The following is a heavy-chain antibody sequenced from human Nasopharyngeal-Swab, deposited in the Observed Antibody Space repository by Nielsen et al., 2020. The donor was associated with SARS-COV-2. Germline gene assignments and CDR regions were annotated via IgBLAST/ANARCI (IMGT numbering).Heavy chain of an antibody. CDR3: AKYAHYDFLSGYHLGWFDP. V-gene: IGHV4-59*01. CDR2: IYYSGST. D-gene: IGHD3-3*01. J-gene: IGHJ5*02. Sequence: WILQPPGKGLEWIGYIYYSGSTYYNPSLKSRVTISVDTSKNQFSLKLNSVTAADTAVYYCAKYAHYDFLSGYHLGWFDPWGQGTLVTVSS.